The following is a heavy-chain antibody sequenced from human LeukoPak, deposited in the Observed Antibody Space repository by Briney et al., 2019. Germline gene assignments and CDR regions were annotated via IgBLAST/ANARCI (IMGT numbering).Heavy chain of an antibody. CDR3: ARVRDSSGYYLVDY. J-gene: IGHJ4*02. CDR1: GGSISSYY. V-gene: IGHV4-4*07. CDR2: IYTSGST. Sequence: SETLSLTCTVSGGSISSYYWSWIRQPAGKGPEWIGRIYTSGSTNYNPSLKSRVTMSVDTSKNQFFLKLSSVTAADTAVYYCARVRDSSGYYLVDYWGQGTLVTVSS. D-gene: IGHD3-22*01.